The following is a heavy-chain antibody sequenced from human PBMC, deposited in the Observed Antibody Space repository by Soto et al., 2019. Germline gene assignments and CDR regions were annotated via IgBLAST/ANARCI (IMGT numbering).Heavy chain of an antibody. CDR1: GYTFTSYD. CDR2: MNPNSGNT. CDR3: ARRGYSSSWYYYYYYGMDV. Sequence: QVQLVQSGAEVKKPGASVKVSCKASGYTFTSYDINWVRQATGQGLERMGWMNPNSGNTGYAQKFQGRVTMTRNTSISTAYMELSSLRSEDTAVYYCARRGYSSSWYYYYYYGMDVWRQGTTVTVSS. V-gene: IGHV1-8*01. J-gene: IGHJ6*02. D-gene: IGHD6-13*01.